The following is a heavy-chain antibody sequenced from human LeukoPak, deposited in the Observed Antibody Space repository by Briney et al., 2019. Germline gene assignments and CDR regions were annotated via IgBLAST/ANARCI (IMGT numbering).Heavy chain of an antibody. CDR1: GGSISSGGYY. V-gene: IGHV4-30-2*01. J-gene: IGHJ4*02. CDR3: ARVESSSTSCDY. CDR2: IYHSGST. Sequence: PSQTLSLTCTVSGGSISSGGYYRSWIRQPPGKGLEWIGYIYHSGSTYYNPSLKSRVTISVDRSKNQFSLKLSSVTAADTAVYYCARVESSSTSCDYWGQGTLVAVSS. D-gene: IGHD2-2*01.